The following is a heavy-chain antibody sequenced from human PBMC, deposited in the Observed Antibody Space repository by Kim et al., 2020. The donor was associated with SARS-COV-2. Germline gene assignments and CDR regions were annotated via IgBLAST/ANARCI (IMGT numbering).Heavy chain of an antibody. V-gene: IGHV3-9*01. Sequence: GGSLRLSCAASGFTFSSYAMYWVRHAPGKGLELVSGISWNCGSIGYADSVKGRFTISRDNAKNTLYLQMNSLRTEDTALYYCAKYRSNFFNSVLDG. CDR1: GFTFSSYA. J-gene: IGHJ6*01. D-gene: IGHD3-10*01. CDR3: AKYRSNFFNSVLDG. CDR2: ISWNCGSI.